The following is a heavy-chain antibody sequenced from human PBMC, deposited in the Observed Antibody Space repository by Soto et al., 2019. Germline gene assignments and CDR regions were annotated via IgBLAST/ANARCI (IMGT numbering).Heavy chain of an antibody. CDR2: ISHTGST. Sequence: SETLSLTCAVSGGSITSGNSYSWSWIRQPPGKGLEWIGSISHTGSTSYNPSLKSRLTMSVDKSKNQFSLMLSSVTAADMAVYYCARAVAPYFGTWFDPWGQGILVTVSS. D-gene: IGHD3-10*01. V-gene: IGHV4-30-2*01. CDR1: GGSITSGNSYS. J-gene: IGHJ5*02. CDR3: ARAVAPYFGTWFDP.